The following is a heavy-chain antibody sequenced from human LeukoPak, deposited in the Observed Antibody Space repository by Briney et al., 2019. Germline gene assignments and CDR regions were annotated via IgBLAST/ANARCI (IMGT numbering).Heavy chain of an antibody. V-gene: IGHV3-11*03. Sequence: PGGSLRLSCVASGFSFSDYYMSWIRQAPGKGLEWVSYINSSGSHTNYADTVTGRFTISRNNAKKSVDLQMNSLRAEDTAVYYCARHPDGSLSLDYWGQGTLVTVSS. CDR1: GFSFSDYY. CDR2: INSSGSHT. CDR3: ARHPDGSLSLDY. J-gene: IGHJ4*02. D-gene: IGHD1-26*01.